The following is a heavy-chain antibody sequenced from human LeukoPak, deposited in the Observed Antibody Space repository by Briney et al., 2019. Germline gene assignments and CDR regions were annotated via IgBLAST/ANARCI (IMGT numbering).Heavy chain of an antibody. J-gene: IGHJ4*02. D-gene: IGHD4-11*01. CDR2: ISYDASDK. CDR1: GFTVSSNY. V-gene: IGHV3-30*03. Sequence: PGGSLRLSCAASGFTVSSNYMSWVRQAPGKGLEWVAVISYDASDKYYADSVQGRFTISRDNSKNTLYLQMSSLRAEDTAVYYCAREDDYSDYYFDYWGQGTLVTVSS. CDR3: AREDDYSDYYFDY.